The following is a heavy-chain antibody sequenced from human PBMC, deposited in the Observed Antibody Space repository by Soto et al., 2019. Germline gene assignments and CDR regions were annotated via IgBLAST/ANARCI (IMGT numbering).Heavy chain of an antibody. V-gene: IGHV4-39*01. D-gene: IGHD3-22*01. CDR3: ARVTVDYYDSSGYYTHYYYYYGMDV. J-gene: IGHJ6*02. Sequence: PSETLSLTCTVSGGSISSSSYYWGWIRQPPGKGLEWIGSIYYSGSTYYNPSLKSRVTISVDTSKNQFSLKLSSVTAADTAVYYCARVTVDYYDSSGYYTHYYYYYGMDVWGQGTTVTVSS. CDR2: IYYSGST. CDR1: GGSISSSSYY.